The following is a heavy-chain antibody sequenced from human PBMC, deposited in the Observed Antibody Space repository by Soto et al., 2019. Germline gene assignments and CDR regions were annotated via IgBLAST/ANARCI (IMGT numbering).Heavy chain of an antibody. D-gene: IGHD6-13*01. Sequence: QVQLVQSGAEVKKPGASVKVSCKASGYTFTSYDITWVRQATGQGLGWMEWMNPNRGNTGYAQKFQGRVTMTRNTTISKAYMELSSLGSEDTAVYYCARERSAAGTGWFDPWGQGTLVTVSS. CDR3: ARERSAAGTGWFDP. V-gene: IGHV1-8*01. CDR2: MNPNRGNT. J-gene: IGHJ5*02. CDR1: GYTFTSYD.